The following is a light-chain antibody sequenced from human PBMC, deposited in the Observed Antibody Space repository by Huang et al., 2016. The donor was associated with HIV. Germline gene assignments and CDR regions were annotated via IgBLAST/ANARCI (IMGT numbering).Light chain of an antibody. CDR1: QSVSNN. V-gene: IGKV3-15*01. J-gene: IGKJ1*01. Sequence: EIVMTQSPATLSVSPRERATLSCRASQSVSNNLAWYQQKPGQAPRLLIYGASTRATGIPARFSGSVSGTEFTLTISSLQSEDFAVYYCQQYNNWPPWTFGQGTKVEIK. CDR2: GAS. CDR3: QQYNNWPPWT.